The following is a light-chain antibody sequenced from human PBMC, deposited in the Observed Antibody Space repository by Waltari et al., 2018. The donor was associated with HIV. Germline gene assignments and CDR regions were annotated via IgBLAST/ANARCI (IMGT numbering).Light chain of an antibody. V-gene: IGLV3-1*01. Sequence: SYELIQPPSVSVSPGQTASITCSGDKLGDRFASWYQQKPGQSPVVVIYQDTKRPSGIPERFSGSNSGNTATLTISGTQAMDEADYYCQAWDSITAVFGGGTKLTVL. CDR1: KLGDRF. J-gene: IGLJ3*02. CDR2: QDT. CDR3: QAWDSITAV.